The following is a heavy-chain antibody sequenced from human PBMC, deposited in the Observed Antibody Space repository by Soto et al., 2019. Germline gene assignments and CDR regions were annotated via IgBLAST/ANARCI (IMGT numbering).Heavy chain of an antibody. D-gene: IGHD4-17*01. CDR3: DRXNGARVYFDY. J-gene: IGHJ4*02. Sequence: SETLSLTCTVSGGSINNGDYYWTWIRQSPEKGLEWIGYIYYSGSTYYNPSLKSRVTISIDTSMNQFSLNLNSVTAADTAVYYCDRXNGARVYFDYWGQGSLVTVSS. CDR1: GGSINNGDYY. V-gene: IGHV4-30-4*01. CDR2: IYYSGST.